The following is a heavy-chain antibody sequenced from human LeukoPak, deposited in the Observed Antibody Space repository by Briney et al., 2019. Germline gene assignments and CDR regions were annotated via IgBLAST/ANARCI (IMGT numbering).Heavy chain of an antibody. CDR3: TRERSTVTFDY. Sequence: PSQTLSLTCTVSGGSISSGDYYWSWIRQPPGKGLEWIGYVYYNGLTSYNASLRSRLILSVDTARNQVSLKLTSVTAADTAVYYCTRERSTVTFDYWGQGTLVTVSS. CDR2: VYYNGLT. V-gene: IGHV4-30-4*01. D-gene: IGHD4-17*01. CDR1: GGSISSGDYY. J-gene: IGHJ4*02.